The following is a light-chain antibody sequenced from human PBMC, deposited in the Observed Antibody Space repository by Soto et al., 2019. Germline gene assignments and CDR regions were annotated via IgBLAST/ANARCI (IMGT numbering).Light chain of an antibody. Sequence: EVGMTQSPVTLSVSQGERATLSCRASQSVSSNLAWYQQKPGQAPSLLIYGAFTRATGIPARFSGTGSGTEFTLTISSLQSEDFALYYCQQYNDWPLPFGQGAKVDI. CDR3: QQYNDWPLP. V-gene: IGKV3-15*01. CDR2: GAF. CDR1: QSVSSN. J-gene: IGKJ1*01.